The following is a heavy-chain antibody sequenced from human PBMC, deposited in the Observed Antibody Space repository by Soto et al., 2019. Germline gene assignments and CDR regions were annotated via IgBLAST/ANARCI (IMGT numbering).Heavy chain of an antibody. CDR1: GYSCTSYW. D-gene: IGHD6-19*01. J-gene: IGHJ6*02. Sequence: XESLKISCKGSGYSCTSYWIGLVLQMPGKGLEWMGIIYPGDSDTRYSPSFQGQVTISADKSISTAYLQWSSLKASDTAMYYCARHGGSSGWYRFHYYYYGMDVWGQGTTVTVSS. V-gene: IGHV5-51*01. CDR3: ARHGGSSGWYRFHYYYYGMDV. CDR2: IYPGDSDT.